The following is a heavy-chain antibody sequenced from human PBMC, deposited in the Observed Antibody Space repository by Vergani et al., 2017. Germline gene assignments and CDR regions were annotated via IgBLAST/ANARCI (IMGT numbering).Heavy chain of an antibody. J-gene: IGHJ4*02. CDR1: GFTFSSYA. CDR2: ISGSGGST. V-gene: IGHV3-23*01. CDR3: ARGYSYGYLPNYFDY. Sequence: EVQLLESGGGLVQPGGSLRLSCAASGFTFSSYAMSWVRQAPGKGLEWVSAISGSGGSTYYADSVKGRFTISRDNSKNTLYLQMNRLRAEDTAVYYCARGYSYGYLPNYFDYWGQGTLVTVSS. D-gene: IGHD5-18*01.